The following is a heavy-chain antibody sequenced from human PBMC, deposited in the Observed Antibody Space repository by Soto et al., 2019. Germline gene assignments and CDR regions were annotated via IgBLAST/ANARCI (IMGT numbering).Heavy chain of an antibody. Sequence: QLQLQESGPGLVKPSETLSLTCTVSGGSISTSSHYWDWFRQPPGKGLEWIGSIYYSGSTYYNPSLKSRVTMAVDTSRNQFDLWLSSVTAADTAVYYCAGRREDDSSGYHHIDHWGRGTLVTVSS. CDR2: IYYSGST. CDR1: GGSISTSSHY. V-gene: IGHV4-39*01. CDR3: AGRREDDSSGYHHIDH. D-gene: IGHD3-22*01. J-gene: IGHJ4*02.